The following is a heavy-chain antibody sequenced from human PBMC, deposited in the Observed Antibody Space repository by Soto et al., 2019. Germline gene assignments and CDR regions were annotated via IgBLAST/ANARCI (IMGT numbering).Heavy chain of an antibody. D-gene: IGHD3-16*01. Sequence: SETLSLTCAVYGGSFSDYYWSWIRQPPGKGLEWIGEINHSGSTNYNPSLKSRVTISVDTSKNQFSLKLSSVTAADTAVYYCARESYVQVYWGQGTLVTVSS. CDR2: INHSGST. V-gene: IGHV4-34*01. J-gene: IGHJ4*02. CDR3: ARESYVQVY. CDR1: GGSFSDYY.